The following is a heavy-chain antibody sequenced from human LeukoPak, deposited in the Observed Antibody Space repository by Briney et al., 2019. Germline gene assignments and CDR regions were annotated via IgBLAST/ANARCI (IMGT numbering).Heavy chain of an antibody. CDR1: GGSISSGGYS. CDR3: ARGPDAGGDYGY. V-gene: IGHV4-30-2*01. J-gene: IGHJ4*02. Sequence: SETLSLTCAVSGGSISSGGYSWSWIRQPPGKGLEWIGYIYHSGSTYYNPSLKSRVTISVDRSKNQFSLKLSSVTAADTAVYYCARGPDAGGDYGYWGQGTLVTVSS. D-gene: IGHD4-17*01. CDR2: IYHSGST.